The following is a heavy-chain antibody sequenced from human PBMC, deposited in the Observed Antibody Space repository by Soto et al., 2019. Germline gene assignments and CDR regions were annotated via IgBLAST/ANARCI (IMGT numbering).Heavy chain of an antibody. J-gene: IGHJ6*02. CDR2: IYPGDSDT. CDR1: GYPFTDYW. CDR3: ARHIINFRYYYYGIDV. V-gene: IGHV5-51*01. Sequence: PGESLKISCKGSGYPFTDYWIGWVRQLPGKGLEWMGIIYPGDSDTRYSPSFQGHVTITVDKSTSTAYLQWNTLKASDTAMYYCARHIINFRYYYYGIDVWGQGTTVTVSS.